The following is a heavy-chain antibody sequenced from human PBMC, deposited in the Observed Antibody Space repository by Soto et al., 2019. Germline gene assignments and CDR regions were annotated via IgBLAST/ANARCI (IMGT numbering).Heavy chain of an antibody. CDR3: VKESGGGFGLFDY. J-gene: IGHJ4*02. D-gene: IGHD3-16*01. Sequence: EVQLVESGGGLVQPGRSLRLSCVASGFTFNDYAIHWVRQAPGKGLEWVSGISWNSGSITYADSVQGRFTISRDNAKKSLYLQMKGLRPADTALFFWVKESGGGFGLFDYWGQGTLVTVSS. V-gene: IGHV3-9*01. CDR1: GFTFNDYA. CDR2: ISWNSGSI.